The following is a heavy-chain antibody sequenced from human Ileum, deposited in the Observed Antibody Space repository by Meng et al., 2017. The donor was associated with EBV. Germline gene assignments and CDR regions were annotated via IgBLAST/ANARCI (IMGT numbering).Heavy chain of an antibody. J-gene: IGHJ4*02. CDR3: VKAATIIRGALDY. V-gene: IGHV3-23*04. D-gene: IGHD3-10*01. CDR1: GFTFTSYA. CDR2: ISGSGGTT. Sequence: VQLGEAGGGLVKPGQSLRLSCSASGFTFTSYAMNWVRQAPGKGLEWVSVISGSGGTTYYADSVKGRFTISSDSSKNTVFLQMNSLRAEDTAVYYCVKAATIIRGALDYWGQGTLVTVSS.